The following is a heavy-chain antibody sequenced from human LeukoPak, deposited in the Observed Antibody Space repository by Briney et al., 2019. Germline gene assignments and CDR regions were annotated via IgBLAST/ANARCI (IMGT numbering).Heavy chain of an antibody. J-gene: IGHJ4*02. D-gene: IGHD2-2*02. CDR1: EFTFNTYA. Sequence: GGSLRLSCAASEFTFNTYAVSWVRQAPGKGLEWVSAISGSGGSTYYADSVKGRFTISRDNSKNTLYLQMNSLRAEDTAVYYCASQIIGYCSSTSCYTADYWGQGTLVTVSS. V-gene: IGHV3-23*01. CDR2: ISGSGGST. CDR3: ASQIIGYCSSTSCYTADY.